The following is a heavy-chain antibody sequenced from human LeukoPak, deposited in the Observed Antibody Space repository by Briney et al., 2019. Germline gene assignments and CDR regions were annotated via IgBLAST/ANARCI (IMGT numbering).Heavy chain of an antibody. J-gene: IGHJ4*02. D-gene: IGHD2-2*02. CDR3: ARSSGVPAAILDY. Sequence: GGSLRLSCAASGFTFSSYSMNWVRQAPGKGLEWVSSISSSSSYIYYADSVKGRFTISRDNAKNSLYLQMNSLRAEDTAVYYCARSSGVPAAILDYWGQGTLVTASS. CDR1: GFTFSSYS. CDR2: ISSSSSYI. V-gene: IGHV3-21*01.